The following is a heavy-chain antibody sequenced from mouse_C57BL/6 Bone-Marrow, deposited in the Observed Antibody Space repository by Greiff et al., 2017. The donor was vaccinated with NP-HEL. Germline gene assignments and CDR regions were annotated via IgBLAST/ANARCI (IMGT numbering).Heavy chain of an antibody. CDR3: ARPPFITTVVPFAY. V-gene: IGHV5-2*01. CDR2: INSDGGST. D-gene: IGHD1-1*01. J-gene: IGHJ3*01. CDR1: EYEFPSHD. Sequence: EVQVVESGGGLVQPGESLKLSCESNEYEFPSHDMSWVRKTPEKRLALVAAINSDGGSTYYPDTMESRFIISRDNTKKTLYLQMSSLRSEDTALYYCARPPFITTVVPFAYWGQGTLVTVSA.